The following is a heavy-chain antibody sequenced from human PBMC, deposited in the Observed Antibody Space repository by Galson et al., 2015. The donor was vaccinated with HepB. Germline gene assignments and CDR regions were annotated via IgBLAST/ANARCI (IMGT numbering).Heavy chain of an antibody. Sequence: SVKVSCKASGYTFTSYAMHWVRQAPGQRLEWMGWINAGNGNTKYSQKFQGRVTITRDTSATTAYMEVSSLRSEDTAVYYCARVGVSRTSNYYYYGMDVWGQGTTVTVSS. J-gene: IGHJ6*02. CDR3: ARVGVSRTSNYYYYGMDV. CDR2: INAGNGNT. D-gene: IGHD2-2*01. V-gene: IGHV1-3*01. CDR1: GYTFTSYA.